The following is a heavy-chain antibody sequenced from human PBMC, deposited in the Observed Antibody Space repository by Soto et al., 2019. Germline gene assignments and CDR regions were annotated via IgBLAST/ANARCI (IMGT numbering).Heavy chain of an antibody. CDR1: GGTFSSYA. Sequence: QVQLVQSGAEVKKPGSSVKVSCKASGGTFSSYAISWVRQAPGQGLEWMGGIIPIFGTANYAQKFQGRVTITADESTSTAYMELSSLRSEDTAVYYCAGKLTYYYGSGSPPIAHYYYYGMDVWGQGTTVTVSS. D-gene: IGHD3-10*01. V-gene: IGHV1-69*01. CDR3: AGKLTYYYGSGSPPIAHYYYYGMDV. CDR2: IIPIFGTA. J-gene: IGHJ6*02.